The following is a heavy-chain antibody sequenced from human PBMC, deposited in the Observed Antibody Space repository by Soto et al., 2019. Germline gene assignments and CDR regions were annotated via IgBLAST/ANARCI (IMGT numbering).Heavy chain of an antibody. J-gene: IGHJ4*02. CDR3: AREDGSGWYRRHFDY. V-gene: IGHV6-1*01. CDR1: GDSVSSNSAA. Sequence: SQTLSLTCAISGDSVSSNSAAWNWIRQSPSKGLEWLGRTYYRSRWSNDYALSVEGRITINPDTSKNQFSLQLNSVTPEDTAVYYCAREDGSGWYRRHFDYWGQGILVTVSS. D-gene: IGHD6-19*01. CDR2: TYYRSRWSN.